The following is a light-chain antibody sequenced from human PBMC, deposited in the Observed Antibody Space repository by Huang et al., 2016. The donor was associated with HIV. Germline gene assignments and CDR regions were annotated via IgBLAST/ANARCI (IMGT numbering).Light chain of an antibody. J-gene: IGKJ4*01. V-gene: IGKV1-39*01. CDR3: QQSYTSPLT. CDR2: AAS. CDR1: QSISSY. Sequence: DIRMTQSPSSLSASLGDRVTITCRASQSISSYLNWYQQKPGKAPNLLIYAASSLQSGVPSRFRGSVSGTDFTLTISSLQPEDFATYYCQQSYTSPLTFGGGTKVEIK.